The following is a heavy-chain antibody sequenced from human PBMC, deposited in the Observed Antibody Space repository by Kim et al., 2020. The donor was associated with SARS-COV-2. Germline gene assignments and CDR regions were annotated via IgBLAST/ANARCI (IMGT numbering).Heavy chain of an antibody. CDR3: AREGETELGISEYFQP. V-gene: IGHV1-18*01. Sequence: ASVKVSCKASGYTFTSYGISWVRQAPGQGLEWMGWIIAYNGNTNYAQKLQGRVTITTDTSTSTAYMELSSLRSDDTAVYYCAREGETELGISEYFQPWGQGALVTVSS. CDR2: IIAYNGNT. CDR1: GYTFTSYG. J-gene: IGHJ1*01. D-gene: IGHD1-7*01.